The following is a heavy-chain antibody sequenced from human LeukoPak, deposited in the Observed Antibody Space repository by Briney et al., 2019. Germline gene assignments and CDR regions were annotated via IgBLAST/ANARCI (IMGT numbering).Heavy chain of an antibody. V-gene: IGHV4-34*01. J-gene: IGHJ3*02. Sequence: PSETLSLTCAVYGGSFSGYYWSWIRQPPGKGLEWIGEINHSGSTNYNPSLKSRVTISVDTSKNQFSLKLSSVTAADTAVYYCARYSSGWYFYAFDIWGQGTMVTVSS. CDR3: ARYSSGWYFYAFDI. D-gene: IGHD6-19*01. CDR1: GGSFSGYY. CDR2: INHSGST.